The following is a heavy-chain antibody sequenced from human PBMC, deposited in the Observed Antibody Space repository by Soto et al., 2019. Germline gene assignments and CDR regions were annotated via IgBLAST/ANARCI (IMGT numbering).Heavy chain of an antibody. Sequence: SETLSLTWTVSGGSISSISFSWDRIRQRKGKGLEWIGGSYYSGSSYYYPYLKRPFTISVGKYKNQFSLNLLSVTDADTAAYYCARLWVESSGYCNYYCGMGCWVQGTTVTVSS. CDR1: GGSISSISFS. CDR3: ARLWVESSGYCNYYCGMGC. V-gene: IGHV4-39*01. D-gene: IGHD3-22*01. J-gene: IGHJ6*02. CDR2: SYYSGSS.